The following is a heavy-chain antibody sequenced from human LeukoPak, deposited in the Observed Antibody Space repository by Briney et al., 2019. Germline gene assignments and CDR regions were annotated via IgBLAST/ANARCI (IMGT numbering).Heavy chain of an antibody. CDR3: ATTLRATDDDYYGMDV. V-gene: IGHV1-24*01. J-gene: IGHJ6*02. CDR2: FGPEDGQK. CDR1: GYSATQLS. Sequence: GTSVKVSCKVSGYSATQLSMHWVRQAPGKGLEWMGGFGPEDGQKIYAEKFQGRVTMTDYTSTGTAYMEVSGLRSDDTAVYFCATTLRATDDDYYGMDVWGQGTTVTVSS. D-gene: IGHD2/OR15-2a*01.